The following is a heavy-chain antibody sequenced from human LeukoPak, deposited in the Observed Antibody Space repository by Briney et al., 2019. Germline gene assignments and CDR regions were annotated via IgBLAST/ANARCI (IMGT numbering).Heavy chain of an antibody. CDR3: ARGHHPYYSDSSGYYTRPPYYFDY. J-gene: IGHJ4*02. CDR1: GGSISSYY. CDR2: IYYSGST. Sequence: SETLSLTCTVSGGSISSYYWSWIRQPPGKGLEWIGYIYYSGSTNYNPSLKSRVTISVDTSKNQFPLKLSSVTAADTAVYYCARGHHPYYSDSSGYYTRPPYYFDYWGQGTLVSVSS. V-gene: IGHV4-59*01. D-gene: IGHD3-22*01.